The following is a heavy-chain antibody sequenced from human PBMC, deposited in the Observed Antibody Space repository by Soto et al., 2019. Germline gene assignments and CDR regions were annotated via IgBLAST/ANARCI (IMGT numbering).Heavy chain of an antibody. CDR2: IVPIFGTT. CDR1: ADSFSRYG. J-gene: IGHJ4*02. V-gene: IGHV1-69*01. Sequence: QGQLVQSGAEVKEPGSAVKVSCKAPADSFSRYGISGVRQAPGQGLAWMGGIVPIFGTTNYAEKGQGRVTITSEESTNTAYMELSSLRSEDTALYYCARVFPDGWVEPGVVRGYLDTWGRGTLVTVSS. D-gene: IGHD3-3*01. CDR3: ARVFPDGWVEPGVVRGYLDT.